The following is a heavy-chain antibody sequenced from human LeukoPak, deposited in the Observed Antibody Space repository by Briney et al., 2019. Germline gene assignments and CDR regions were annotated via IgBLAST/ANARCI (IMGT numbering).Heavy chain of an antibody. Sequence: GGSLRLSCAASGFTFSSYFMTWVRQAPGKGLEWVSSIGSSGDSTYYPDSVKGRFTISRDNSKNTLYLQMNSLRAEDTAVYYCAKRYNSYYFDYWGQGTLVTVSS. D-gene: IGHD1-20*01. V-gene: IGHV3-23*01. CDR2: IGSSGDST. J-gene: IGHJ4*02. CDR1: GFTFSSYF. CDR3: AKRYNSYYFDY.